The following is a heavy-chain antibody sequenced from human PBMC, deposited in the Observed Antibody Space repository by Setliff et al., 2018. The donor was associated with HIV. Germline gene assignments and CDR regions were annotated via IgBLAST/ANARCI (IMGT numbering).Heavy chain of an antibody. CDR1: GGTFSSYA. D-gene: IGHD3-22*01. Sequence: GASVKVSCKTSGGTFSSYAISWVRQAPGQGLEWMGGIIPILGSIDYAQKFQGRLSITADESTGTAYMELSSLRFEDTAMYYCARLSGDNSGQPYYYYMDVWGKGTTVTVSS. V-gene: IGHV1-69*13. CDR3: ARLSGDNSGQPYYYYMDV. CDR2: IIPILGSI. J-gene: IGHJ6*03.